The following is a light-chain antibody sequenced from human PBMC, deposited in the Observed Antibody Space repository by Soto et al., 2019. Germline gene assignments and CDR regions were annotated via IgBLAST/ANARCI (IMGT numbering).Light chain of an antibody. CDR2: DAS. V-gene: IGKV3-11*01. Sequence: EIVLPQSPATLSLSPGERASLSCRASQSVSRYLAWYQQKPGQAPRLLIFDASNRAAGIPVRFSGSGSGTDFTLTISSLEPEDFATYYCLQDYSYPWTFGQGTKVDIK. CDR1: QSVSRY. CDR3: LQDYSYPWT. J-gene: IGKJ1*01.